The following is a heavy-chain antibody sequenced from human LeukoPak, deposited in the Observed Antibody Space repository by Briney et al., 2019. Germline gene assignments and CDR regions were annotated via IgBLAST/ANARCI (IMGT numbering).Heavy chain of an antibody. D-gene: IGHD5-18*01. CDR1: GYTFTGYY. Sequence: ASVKVSCKASGYTFTGYYMHWVRQAPGQGLAWMGWIDPNSGGTNYAQKFQGRVTMTRDTSISTAYMELSRLRSDDTAVYYCAREYSYGYGGFDYWGQGTLVTVSS. J-gene: IGHJ4*02. CDR2: IDPNSGGT. CDR3: AREYSYGYGGFDY. V-gene: IGHV1-2*02.